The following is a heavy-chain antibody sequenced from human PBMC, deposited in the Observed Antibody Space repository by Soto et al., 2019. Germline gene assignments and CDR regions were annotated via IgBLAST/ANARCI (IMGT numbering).Heavy chain of an antibody. Sequence: GESLKISCKGSGYSFTSYWIGWVRQMPGKGLEWMGIIYPGDSDTRYSPSFQGQVTISADKSISTAYLQWSSLKASDTAMYYFAREGARSGYYTGYYYYGMDVWGQGTTVTVSS. CDR3: AREGARSGYYTGYYYYGMDV. CDR1: GYSFTSYW. J-gene: IGHJ6*02. D-gene: IGHD3-3*01. CDR2: IYPGDSDT. V-gene: IGHV5-51*01.